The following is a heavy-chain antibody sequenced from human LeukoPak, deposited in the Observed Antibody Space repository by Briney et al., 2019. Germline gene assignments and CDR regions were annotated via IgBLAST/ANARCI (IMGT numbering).Heavy chain of an antibody. CDR3: ARAVGSGSFQTYYYYMDV. V-gene: IGHV4-4*07. J-gene: IGHJ6*03. D-gene: IGHD3-10*01. CDR1: GGSISSYY. Sequence: SETLSLTCTVSGGSISSYYWSWIRQPAGKGLEWIGRIYTSGSTNYNPSLKSRVTMSVDTSKNQFSLKLSSVTAADTAVYYCARAVGSGSFQTYYYYMDVWGKGTTVTISS. CDR2: IYTSGST.